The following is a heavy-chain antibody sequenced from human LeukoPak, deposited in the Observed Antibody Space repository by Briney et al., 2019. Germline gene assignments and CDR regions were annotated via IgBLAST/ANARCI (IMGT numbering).Heavy chain of an antibody. V-gene: IGHV3-23*01. D-gene: IGHD1-26*01. CDR1: GLTFRSYS. CDR3: AKGGKWDVTPFDY. CDR2: ISGGGGST. Sequence: PGGSLRLSCAASGLTFRSYSMNWVRQAPGKGLEWVSTISGGGGSTYYADSVKGRFTISRDNSKNTLYLQVNSLRAEDTAVYYCAKGGKWDVTPFDYWGQGTLVTVFS. J-gene: IGHJ4*02.